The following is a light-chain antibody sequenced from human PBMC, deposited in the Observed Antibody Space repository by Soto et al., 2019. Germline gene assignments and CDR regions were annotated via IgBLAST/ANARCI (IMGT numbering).Light chain of an antibody. CDR1: QSVSSN. CDR3: QQYNTWPPYT. V-gene: IGKV3-15*01. Sequence: EIVLTQSPATLSLSPGERATLSCRASQSVSSNLAWYQQKPGQAPRLLIYDASTRATGIPARFSGSGSGTDFTLSISSLQSEDFAVYFCQQYNTWPPYTFGQGTKLEI. CDR2: DAS. J-gene: IGKJ2*01.